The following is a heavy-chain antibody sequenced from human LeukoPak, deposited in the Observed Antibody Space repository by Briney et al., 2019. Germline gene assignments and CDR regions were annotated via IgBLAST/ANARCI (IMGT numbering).Heavy chain of an antibody. D-gene: IGHD5-12*01. CDR3: AKDQYRGGGYRGYDADY. CDR2: ISFDGRKK. CDR1: GYSFSNYG. J-gene: IGHJ4*02. V-gene: IGHV3-30*18. Sequence: PGGSLTLSCAASGYSFSNYGVHWVRQAPGKALEWVAVISFDGRKKYYADSVKGRFTISRDNSKNTLYLQMNSLRVEDTAVYYCAKDQYRGGGYRGYDADYWGQGTLVTVSS.